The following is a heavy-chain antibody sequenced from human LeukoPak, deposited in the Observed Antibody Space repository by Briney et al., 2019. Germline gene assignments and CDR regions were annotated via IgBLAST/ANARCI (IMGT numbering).Heavy chain of an antibody. CDR3: ARTYCSSTSCYKYYYYGMDV. D-gene: IGHD2-2*02. V-gene: IGHV3-30-3*01. J-gene: IGHJ6*02. CDR2: ISYDGSNK. Sequence: GGSLRLSCAASGFTFSSYAMHWVRQAPGKGLEWVAVISYDGSNKHYADSVKGRFTISRDNSKNTLYLQMNSLRAEDTAVYYCARTYCSSTSCYKYYYYGMDVWGQGTTVTVSS. CDR1: GFTFSSYA.